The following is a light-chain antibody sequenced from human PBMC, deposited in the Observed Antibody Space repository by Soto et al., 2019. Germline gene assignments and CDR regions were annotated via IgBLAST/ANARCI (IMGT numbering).Light chain of an antibody. J-gene: IGLJ3*02. V-gene: IGLV2-8*01. CDR2: DVS. Sequence: QSALTQPPSASGSPGQSVTISCTGTSSDVGGYNYVSWYQQLPGNAPKLIIYDVSKRPSGVPDRFSGSKSGNTASLTVSGLQAEDEADYYCSSYSGSNIFVVFGGGTQVTVL. CDR1: SSDVGGYNY. CDR3: SSYSGSNIFVV.